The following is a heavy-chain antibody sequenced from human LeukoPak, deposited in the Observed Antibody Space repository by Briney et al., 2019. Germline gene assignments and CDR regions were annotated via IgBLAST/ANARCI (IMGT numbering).Heavy chain of an antibody. CDR3: ARVRGYCSSTSCRNWFDP. V-gene: IGHV1-18*01. D-gene: IGHD2-2*01. CDR1: GYTFTSYG. CDR2: ISAYNGNT. J-gene: IGHJ5*02. Sequence: GASVKVSCKASGYTFTSYGIGWVRQAPGQGLEWMGWISAYNGNTNYAQKLQGRVTMTTDTSTSTAYMELRSLRSDDTAVYYCARVRGYCSSTSCRNWFDPWGQGTLVTVSS.